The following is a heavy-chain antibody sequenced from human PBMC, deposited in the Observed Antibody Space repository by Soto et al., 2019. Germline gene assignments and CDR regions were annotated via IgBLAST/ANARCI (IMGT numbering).Heavy chain of an antibody. V-gene: IGHV4-34*01. CDR2: INHSGST. J-gene: IGHJ5*02. D-gene: IGHD3-3*01. Sequence: QVQLQQWGAGLLKPSETLSLTCAVYGGSFSGYYWSWIRQPPGKGLEWIGEINHSGSTNYNPSLKSRVNISVDTSKNQFSLKLSSVTAADTAVYYCARSFPSGYYTGINWFDPWGQGTLVTVSS. CDR3: ARSFPSGYYTGINWFDP. CDR1: GGSFSGYY.